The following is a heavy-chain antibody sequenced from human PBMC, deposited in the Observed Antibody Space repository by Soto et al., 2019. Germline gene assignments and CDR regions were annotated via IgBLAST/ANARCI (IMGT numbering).Heavy chain of an antibody. CDR3: ARATAVAGIIWYFDL. V-gene: IGHV4-30-4*01. D-gene: IGHD6-19*01. Sequence: SETLSLTCTVSGGSISSGDYYWSWIRQPPGKGLEWIGYIYYSGSTYYNPSLKSRVTISVDTSKNQFSLKLSSVTAADTAVYYCARATAVAGIIWYFDLWGRGTLVTVSS. J-gene: IGHJ2*01. CDR2: IYYSGST. CDR1: GGSISSGDYY.